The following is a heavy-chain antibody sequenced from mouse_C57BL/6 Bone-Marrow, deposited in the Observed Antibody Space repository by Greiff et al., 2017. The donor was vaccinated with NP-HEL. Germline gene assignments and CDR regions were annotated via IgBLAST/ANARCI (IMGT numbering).Heavy chain of an antibody. V-gene: IGHV1-4*01. D-gene: IGHD1-1*01. J-gene: IGHJ3*01. CDR3: ARREKFGSSYEY. CDR1: GYTFTSYT. Sequence: VQRVESGAELARPGASVKMSCKASGYTFTSYTMHWVKQRPGQGLEWIGYINPSSGYTKYNQKFKDKATLTADKSSSTAYMQLSSLTSEDSAVYYCARREKFGSSYEYWGQGTLVTVSA. CDR2: INPSSGYT.